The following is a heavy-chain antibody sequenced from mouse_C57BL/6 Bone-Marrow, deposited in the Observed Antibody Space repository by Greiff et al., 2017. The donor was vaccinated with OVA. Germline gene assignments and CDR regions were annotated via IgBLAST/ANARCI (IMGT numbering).Heavy chain of an antibody. J-gene: IGHJ1*03. CDR2: IDPSDSYT. CDR1: GYTFTSYW. D-gene: IGHD1-1*01. V-gene: IGHV1-69*01. Sequence: QVQLQQPGAELVMPGASVKLSCKASGYTFTSYWMHWVKQRPGQGLEWIGEIDPSDSYTNYNHKFKGKSTLTVDKSSSTAYMQLSSLTSEDAAVYYCATTVVATRYFDVWGTGTTVTVSS. CDR3: ATTVVATRYFDV.